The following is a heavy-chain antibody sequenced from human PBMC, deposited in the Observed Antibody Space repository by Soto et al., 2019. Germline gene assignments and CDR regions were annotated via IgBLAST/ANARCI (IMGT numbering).Heavy chain of an antibody. CDR3: ARDGLIVVVPPGLWFDP. J-gene: IGHJ5*02. Sequence: GASVKVSCKASGYTFTSYGISWVRQAPGQGLEWMGWISAYNGNTNYAQKLQGRVTMTTDTSTSTAYMELRSLRSDDTAVYYCARDGLIVVVPPGLWFDPWGQGTLVTVSS. D-gene: IGHD2-2*01. V-gene: IGHV1-18*01. CDR1: GYTFTSYG. CDR2: ISAYNGNT.